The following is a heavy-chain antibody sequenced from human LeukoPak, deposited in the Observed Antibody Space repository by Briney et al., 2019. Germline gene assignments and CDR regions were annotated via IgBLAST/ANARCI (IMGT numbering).Heavy chain of an antibody. D-gene: IGHD1-26*01. J-gene: IGHJ3*02. V-gene: IGHV3-48*03. Sequence: PGGSLRLSCAASGFTFGSYEMNWVRQAPGKGLEWVSYISWNGSTIYYADSVKGRFTISRDNAKNSLYLQMNSLRAEDTAFYYCARGVGTTLKNAFDIWGQGTMVTVSS. CDR3: ARGVGTTLKNAFDI. CDR1: GFTFGSYE. CDR2: ISWNGSTI.